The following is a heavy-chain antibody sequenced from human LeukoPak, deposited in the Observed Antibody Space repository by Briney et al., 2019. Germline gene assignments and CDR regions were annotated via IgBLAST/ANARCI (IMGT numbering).Heavy chain of an antibody. CDR3: ARAQGSSSWTYFDY. J-gene: IGHJ4*02. Sequence: SETLSLTCTVSGGSISSYYWSWIRQPPGKGLEWIGYIYYSGSTNYNPSLKSRVTISVDTSKNQFSLKLSSVTAVDTAVYCCARAQGSSSWTYFDYWGQGTLVTVSS. D-gene: IGHD6-13*01. V-gene: IGHV4-59*01. CDR1: GGSISSYY. CDR2: IYYSGST.